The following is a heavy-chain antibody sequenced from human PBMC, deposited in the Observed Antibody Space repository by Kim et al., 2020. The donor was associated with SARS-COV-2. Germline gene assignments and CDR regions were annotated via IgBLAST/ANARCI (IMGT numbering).Heavy chain of an antibody. CDR2: INPSGGST. Sequence: ASVKVSCKASGYTFTSYYMHWVRQAPGQGLEWMGIINPSGGSTSYAQKFQGRVTMTRDTSTSTVYMELSSLRSEDTAMYYCARGQLGYSSSWHTLTLTYYYYGMDVWGQGTTVTVSS. D-gene: IGHD6-13*01. J-gene: IGHJ6*02. CDR3: ARGQLGYSSSWHTLTLTYYYYGMDV. V-gene: IGHV1-46*01. CDR1: GYTFTSYY.